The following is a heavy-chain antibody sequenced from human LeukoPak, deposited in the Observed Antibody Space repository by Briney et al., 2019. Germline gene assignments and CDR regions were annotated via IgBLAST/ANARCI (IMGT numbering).Heavy chain of an antibody. J-gene: IGHJ4*02. Sequence: GASVKVSCKASGYTFTSYGISWVRQAPGQGLEWMGWISAYNGNTNYAQKLQGRVAMTTDTSTSTAYVELRSLRSDDTAVYYCARVPYYYDSSGYYDYWGQGTLVTVSS. CDR1: GYTFTSYG. D-gene: IGHD3-22*01. CDR2: ISAYNGNT. V-gene: IGHV1-18*01. CDR3: ARVPYYYDSSGYYDY.